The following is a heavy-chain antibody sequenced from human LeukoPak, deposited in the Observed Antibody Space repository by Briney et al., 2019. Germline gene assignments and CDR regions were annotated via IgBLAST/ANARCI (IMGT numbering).Heavy chain of an antibody. Sequence: GASVKVSCKASGYTFTGYYMHWVRQAPGQGLEWMGWINPNSGGTNYAQKFQGRVTMTRDTSISTAYMELSRLRSDDTAVYYCAGSIAAASYGMDVWGQGTTVTVSS. D-gene: IGHD6-13*01. V-gene: IGHV1-2*02. CDR3: AGSIAAASYGMDV. CDR2: INPNSGGT. CDR1: GYTFTGYY. J-gene: IGHJ6*02.